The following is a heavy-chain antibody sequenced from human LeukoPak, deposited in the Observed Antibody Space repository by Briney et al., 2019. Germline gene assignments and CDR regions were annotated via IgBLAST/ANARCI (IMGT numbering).Heavy chain of an antibody. CDR2: IYYSGST. V-gene: IGHV4-59*08. D-gene: IGHD2-2*01. J-gene: IGHJ4*02. Sequence: LETLSLTCTVSGGSISSYYWSWIRQPPGKGLEWIGYIYYSGSTNYNPSLKSRVTISVDTSKDQFSLKLSSVTAADTAVYYCARFKVVPAAFDYWGQGTLVTVSS. CDR3: ARFKVVPAAFDY. CDR1: GGSISSYY.